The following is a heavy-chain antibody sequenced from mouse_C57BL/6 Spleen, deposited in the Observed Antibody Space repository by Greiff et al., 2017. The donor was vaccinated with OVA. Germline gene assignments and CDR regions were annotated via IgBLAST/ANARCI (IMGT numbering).Heavy chain of an antibody. V-gene: IGHV1-74*01. J-gene: IGHJ3*01. CDR2: IHPSDSDT. CDR3: ASPYDYSWFAY. D-gene: IGHD2-4*01. CDR1: GYTFTSYW. Sequence: QVQLQQPGAELVKPGASVKVSCKASGYTFTSYWMHWVKQRPGQGLEWIGRIHPSDSDTNYNQKFKGKATLTVDKSSSPAYMQLSSLTSEDSAVYYCASPYDYSWFAYWGQGTLVTVSA.